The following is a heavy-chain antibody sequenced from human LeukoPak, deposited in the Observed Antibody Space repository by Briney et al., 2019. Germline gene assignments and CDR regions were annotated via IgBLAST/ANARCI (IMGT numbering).Heavy chain of an antibody. CDR3: ARVAYDILTGRGNYFDY. V-gene: IGHV3-74*01. CDR1: GFTFSTYW. Sequence: GGSLRLSCVASGFTFSTYWMHWVRQAPGKGLVWVSRINSDGSSTDYADSVKGRFTISRDNAKNTLYLQMSSLRAEDTAVYYCARVAYDILTGRGNYFDYWGQGTLLTVS. J-gene: IGHJ4*02. CDR2: INSDGSST. D-gene: IGHD3-9*01.